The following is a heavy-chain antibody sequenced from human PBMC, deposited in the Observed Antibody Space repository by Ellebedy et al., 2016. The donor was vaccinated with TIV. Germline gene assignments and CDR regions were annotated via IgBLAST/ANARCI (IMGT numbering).Heavy chain of an antibody. CDR3: VTRGYSGYDYFDY. Sequence: ASVKVSXXASGYSFIGYYMHWVRKAPGQGLEWMGWINPNKGGTNSAQKFQGRVTMTRDASISTAYMELSRLRSDDTAVYYCVTRGYSGYDYFDYWGQGTLVTVSS. J-gene: IGHJ4*02. V-gene: IGHV1-2*02. CDR1: GYSFIGYY. D-gene: IGHD5-12*01. CDR2: INPNKGGT.